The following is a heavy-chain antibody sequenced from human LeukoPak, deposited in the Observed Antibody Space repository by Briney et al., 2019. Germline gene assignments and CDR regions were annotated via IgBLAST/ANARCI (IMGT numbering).Heavy chain of an antibody. V-gene: IGHV1-46*01. Sequence: ASVKVSCKASGYTFTSYYMHWARQAPGQGLEWMGIINPSGGSTSYAQKFQGRVTMTRDMSTSTVYMELSSLRSEDTAVYYCARAQLPPDFDYWGQGPLVTVSS. J-gene: IGHJ4*02. CDR3: ARAQLPPDFDY. CDR2: INPSGGST. CDR1: GYTFTSYY. D-gene: IGHD2-2*01.